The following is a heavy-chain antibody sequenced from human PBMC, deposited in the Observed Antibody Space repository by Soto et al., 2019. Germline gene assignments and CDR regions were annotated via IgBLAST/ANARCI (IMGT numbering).Heavy chain of an antibody. J-gene: IGHJ4*02. CDR2: INHSGST. D-gene: IGHD1-26*01. CDR3: ARGPRILAYSGSYCFDY. V-gene: IGHV4-34*01. CDR1: GGSFSGYY. Sequence: QVQLQQWGAGLLKPSETLSLTCAVYGGSFSGYYWSWIRQPPGKGLEWIGEINHSGSTNYNPSLKSRVTISVDTSKNPFSLKLSSVTAADTAVYYCARGPRILAYSGSYCFDYWGQGTLVTVSS.